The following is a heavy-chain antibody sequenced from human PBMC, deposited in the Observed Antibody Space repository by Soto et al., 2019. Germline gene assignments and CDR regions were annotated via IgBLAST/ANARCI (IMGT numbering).Heavy chain of an antibody. CDR1: GFTFSSYA. CDR2: ISGSGGST. CDR3: AKVGDPYSSGWYDY. Sequence: GGSLRLSCAASGFTFSSYAMSWVRQAPGKGLEWVSAISGSGGSTYYADSVKGRFTISRDNSKNTLYLQMNSLRAEDTAVYYCAKVGDPYSSGWYDYWGQGTLVTVSS. D-gene: IGHD6-19*01. J-gene: IGHJ4*02. V-gene: IGHV3-23*01.